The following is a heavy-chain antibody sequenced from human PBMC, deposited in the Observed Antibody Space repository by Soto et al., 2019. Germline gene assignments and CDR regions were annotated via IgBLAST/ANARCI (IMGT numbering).Heavy chain of an antibody. CDR3: ARDGGNYYDSSGYYSY. V-gene: IGHV3-7*05. J-gene: IGHJ4*02. Sequence: EVQLVESGGGLVQPGGSLRLSCAASGFTFSSYWMSWVRQAPGKGLEWVANIKQDGSEKYYVDSVKGRFTISRDNAKNSLYLQMNSLRAEDTAVYYCARDGGNYYDSSGYYSYWGQGTLVTVSS. CDR1: GFTFSSYW. D-gene: IGHD3-22*01. CDR2: IKQDGSEK.